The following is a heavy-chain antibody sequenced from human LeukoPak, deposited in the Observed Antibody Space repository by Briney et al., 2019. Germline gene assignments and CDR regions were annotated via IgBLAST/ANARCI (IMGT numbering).Heavy chain of an antibody. CDR1: GFTFSSYG. V-gene: IGHV3-33*01. Sequence: GGSLRLSCAASGFTFSSYGMHWVRQAPGKGLEWVAVIWYDGSNKYYADSVKGRFTISRDNSKNTLYLQMNSLRAEDTAVYYCARDGPYYYDTPPLNGVGMDVWGQGTTVTVSS. CDR2: IWYDGSNK. D-gene: IGHD3-22*01. CDR3: ARDGPYYYDTPPLNGVGMDV. J-gene: IGHJ6*02.